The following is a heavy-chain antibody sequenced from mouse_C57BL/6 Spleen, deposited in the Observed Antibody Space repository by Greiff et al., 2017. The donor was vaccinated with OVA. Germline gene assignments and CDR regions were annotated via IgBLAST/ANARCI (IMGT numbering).Heavy chain of an antibody. J-gene: IGHJ2*01. CDR2: IYPGNGDT. Sequence: QVQLQQSGAELVRPGASVKMSCKASGYTFTSYHMHWVKQTPRQGLEWIGAIYPGNGDTSYNQKFKGKATLTVDKSSSTAYMQLSSLTSEDSAVYFCAIGYDGFDYWGQGTTLTVSS. CDR3: AIGYDGFDY. V-gene: IGHV1-12*01. D-gene: IGHD2-2*01. CDR1: GYTFTSYH.